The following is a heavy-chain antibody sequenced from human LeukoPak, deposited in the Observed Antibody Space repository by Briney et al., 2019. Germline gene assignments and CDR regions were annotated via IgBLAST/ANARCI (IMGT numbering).Heavy chain of an antibody. Sequence: GGSLRLSCAASGFTFSSYWMHWVRQAPGKGLVWVSRIDSDGSSIIYADSVKGRFTISRDNAKNTLYLRMNSLRAEDTAVYYCVRGSNGFDYWGQGTLVTVSS. CDR3: VRGSNGFDY. CDR1: GFTFSSYW. J-gene: IGHJ4*02. V-gene: IGHV3-74*01. D-gene: IGHD1-1*01. CDR2: IDSDGSSI.